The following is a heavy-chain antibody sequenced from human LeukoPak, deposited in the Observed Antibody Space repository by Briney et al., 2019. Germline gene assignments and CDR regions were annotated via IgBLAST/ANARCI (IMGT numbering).Heavy chain of an antibody. CDR2: IYYSGST. CDR3: ARGRYSSSWYGSFDI. D-gene: IGHD6-13*01. Sequence: SETLSLTCTVSGGSISSYYWSWIRQPPGKGLEWIGYIYYSGSTNYNPSLKSRVTISVDTSKNQFSLKLSSVTAADTAVYYCARGRYSSSWYGSFDIWGQGTMVTVSS. CDR1: GGSISSYY. J-gene: IGHJ3*02. V-gene: IGHV4-59*01.